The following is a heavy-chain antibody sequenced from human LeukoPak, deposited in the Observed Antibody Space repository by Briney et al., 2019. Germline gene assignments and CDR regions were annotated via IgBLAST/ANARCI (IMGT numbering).Heavy chain of an antibody. Sequence: GGSLRLSCAASGFTSSSYGMHWVRQARGKGLEWVAFIRYDGSNKYYADSVKGRFTISRDNSKNTLYLQMNSLRAEDTAVYYCAKDRPSYSSSGRLFDYWGQGTLVTVSS. CDR2: IRYDGSNK. V-gene: IGHV3-30*02. D-gene: IGHD6-13*01. CDR1: GFTSSSYG. CDR3: AKDRPSYSSSGRLFDY. J-gene: IGHJ4*02.